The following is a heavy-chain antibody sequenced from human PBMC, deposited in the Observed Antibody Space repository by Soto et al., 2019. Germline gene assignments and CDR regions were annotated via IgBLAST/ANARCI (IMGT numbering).Heavy chain of an antibody. V-gene: IGHV3-23*01. CDR3: AKDPGCSGGSCVRAFDI. J-gene: IGHJ3*02. CDR2: ISGSGGST. Sequence: EVQLLESGGGLVQPGGSLRLSCAASGFTFSSYAMSWVRQAPGKGLEWVSAISGSGGSTYYADSVKGRFTISRDNSKNKLYLQMNSLRAEDTAVYYCAKDPGCSGGSCVRAFDIWGQGTMVTVSS. D-gene: IGHD2-15*01. CDR1: GFTFSSYA.